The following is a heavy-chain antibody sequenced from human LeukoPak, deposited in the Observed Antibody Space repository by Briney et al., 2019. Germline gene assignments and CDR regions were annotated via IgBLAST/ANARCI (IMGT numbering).Heavy chain of an antibody. CDR2: IYYSGST. V-gene: IGHV4-59*08. D-gene: IGHD2-2*01. CDR3: ARQGCSSTSCVDP. J-gene: IGHJ5*02. CDR1: GGSISSYY. Sequence: SGTLSLTCTVSGGSISSYYWSWIRQPPGKGLEWIGYIYYSGSTNYNPSLKSRVTISVDTSKNQLSLKLSSVTAADTAVYYCARQGCSSTSCVDPWGQGTLVTVSS.